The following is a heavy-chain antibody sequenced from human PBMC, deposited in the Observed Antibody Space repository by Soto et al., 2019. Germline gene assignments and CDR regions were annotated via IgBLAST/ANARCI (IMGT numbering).Heavy chain of an antibody. J-gene: IGHJ6*02. V-gene: IGHV3-11*01. CDR1: GFTFSDYY. CDR2: ISSSGSTI. D-gene: IGHD6-13*01. CDR3: ARPHTIAAAGPIAYYYYYGMDV. Sequence: QVQLVESGGGLVKPGGSLRLSCAASGFTFSDYYMSWIRQAPGKGLEWVSYISSSGSTIYYADSVKGRFTISRDNAKNSLYLQMNSLRAEDTAVYYCARPHTIAAAGPIAYYYYYGMDVWGQGTTVTVSS.